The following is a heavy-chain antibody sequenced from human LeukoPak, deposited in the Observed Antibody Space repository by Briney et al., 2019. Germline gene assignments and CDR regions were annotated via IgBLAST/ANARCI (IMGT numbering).Heavy chain of an antibody. V-gene: IGHV3-7*01. CDR1: GFTFSTYL. CDR3: ARDSSGYQ. Sequence: GGSLRLSCAASGFTFSTYLMSWVRQALGKGLEWVDNIKEDGSEKYYGDSVKGRFTISSDNAKNSLYLQMNSLRAEDTAVYYCARDSSGYQWGQGTLVTVSS. CDR2: IKEDGSEK. D-gene: IGHD3-22*01. J-gene: IGHJ4*02.